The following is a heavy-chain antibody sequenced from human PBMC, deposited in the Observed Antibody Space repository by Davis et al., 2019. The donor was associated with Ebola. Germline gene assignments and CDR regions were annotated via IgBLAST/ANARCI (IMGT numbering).Heavy chain of an antibody. CDR2: INAGNGNT. CDR3: ARDAPLRHGMDV. D-gene: IGHD4-17*01. CDR1: GYTFTSYG. J-gene: IGHJ6*02. Sequence: ASVKVSCKASGYTFTSYGISWVRQAPGQRLEWMGWINAGNGNTKYSQKFQGRVTITRDTSASTAYMELSSLRSEDTAVYYCARDAPLRHGMDVWGQGTTVTASS. V-gene: IGHV1-18*01.